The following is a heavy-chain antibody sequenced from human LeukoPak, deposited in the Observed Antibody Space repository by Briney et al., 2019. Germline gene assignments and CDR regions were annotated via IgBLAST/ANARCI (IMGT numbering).Heavy chain of an antibody. Sequence: GASVKVSCKASGGTFSSYTISWVRQAPGQGLEWMGRIIPILGIANYAQKFQGRVTITADKSTSTAYMELSSLRSEDTAVYYCATEPNYYDSSMDYWGQGTLVTVSS. CDR2: IIPILGIA. D-gene: IGHD3-22*01. V-gene: IGHV1-69*02. J-gene: IGHJ4*02. CDR3: ATEPNYYDSSMDY. CDR1: GGTFSSYT.